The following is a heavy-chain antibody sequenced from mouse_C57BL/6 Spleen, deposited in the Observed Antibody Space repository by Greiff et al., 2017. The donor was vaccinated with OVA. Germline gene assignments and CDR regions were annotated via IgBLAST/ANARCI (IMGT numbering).Heavy chain of an antibody. V-gene: IGHV1-69*01. CDR2: IDPSDSYT. J-gene: IGHJ1*03. Sequence: VQLQQSGAELVMPGASVKLSCKASGYTFTSYWMHWVKQRPGQGLEWIGEIDPSDSYTNYNQKFKGKSTLTVDKSSSTAYMQLSSLTSEDSAVYYCARQDGSPWYFDVWGTGTTVTVSS. CDR3: ARQDGSPWYFDV. D-gene: IGHD1-1*01. CDR1: GYTFTSYW.